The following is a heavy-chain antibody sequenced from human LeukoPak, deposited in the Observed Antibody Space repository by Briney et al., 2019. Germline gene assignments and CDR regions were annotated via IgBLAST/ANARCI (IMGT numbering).Heavy chain of an antibody. CDR2: TYYRSKWFI. D-gene: IGHD3-22*01. J-gene: IGHJ3*02. V-gene: IGHV6-1*01. Sequence: SQTLSLTCGISGDSVSSNSAAWNWIRQSPSRGLEWLGRTYYRSKWFINYAPFVKSRIIINPDTPKNQFSLKLSSVTAADTAVYYCARLRNYYDSSGYYYRDAFDIWGQGTMVTVSS. CDR1: GDSVSSNSAA. CDR3: ARLRNYYDSSGYYYRDAFDI.